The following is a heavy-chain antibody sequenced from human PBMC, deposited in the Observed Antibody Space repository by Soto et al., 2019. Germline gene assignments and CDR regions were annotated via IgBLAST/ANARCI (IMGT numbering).Heavy chain of an antibody. J-gene: IGHJ6*02. CDR3: ARDQSFDRSYYYAMDV. V-gene: IGHV1-18*01. CDR1: GYPFTHYG. CDR2: ISPFNGNT. Sequence: ASVKVSCKSSGYPFTHYGITWVRQAPGQGPEWMGWISPFNGNTNYGQTLQGRVTLTTDTSTSTVYMELRSLRSDDTAVYYCARDQSFDRSYYYAMDVWGQGTTVTVS. D-gene: IGHD3-10*01.